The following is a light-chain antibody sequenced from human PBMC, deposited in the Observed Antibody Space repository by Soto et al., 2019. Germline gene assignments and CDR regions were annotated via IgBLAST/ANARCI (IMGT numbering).Light chain of an antibody. V-gene: IGKV3-20*01. CDR1: QSVGNNY. CDR2: GAS. Sequence: EIVLTQSPGTLSLSPGERATLSCRASQSVGNNYLAWYQQKPGQAPRLLIYGASSRAAGIPDRFGGSGSGTDFTLTISRLEPEAFAVYYCQHYGGFSAYTFAQGTKLEI. CDR3: QHYGGFSAYT. J-gene: IGKJ2*01.